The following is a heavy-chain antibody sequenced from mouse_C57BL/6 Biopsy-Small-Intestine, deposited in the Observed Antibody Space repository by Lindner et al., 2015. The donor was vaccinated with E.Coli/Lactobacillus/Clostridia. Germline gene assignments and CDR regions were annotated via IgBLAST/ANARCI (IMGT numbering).Heavy chain of an antibody. V-gene: IGHV3-1*01. CDR3: VRGYYGSTYGYYFDY. D-gene: IGHD1-1*01. CDR1: DYSITSGYD. CDR2: IGYSGST. J-gene: IGHJ2*01. Sequence: VQLQESGPGMVKPSQSLSLTCTVTDYSITSGYDWHWIRHFPGNKLEWMGYIGYSGSTNFNPSLKSRISITHDTSKNHFFLKLNSVTTEDTATYYCVRGYYGSTYGYYFDYWGQGTTLTVSS.